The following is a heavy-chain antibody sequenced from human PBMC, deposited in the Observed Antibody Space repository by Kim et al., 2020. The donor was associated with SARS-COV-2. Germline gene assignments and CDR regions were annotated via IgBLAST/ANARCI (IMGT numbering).Heavy chain of an antibody. V-gene: IGHV3-43*01. CDR3: AKGGGGDLRYFD. Sequence: GGSLRLSCAASGFTFDDYTMHWVRQAPGKGLEWGSLSSWDGGSTYYADSVKCRFTISRDNSKNSLYLQMNSLGTEDTALYYCAKGGGGDLRYFD. J-gene: IGHJ3*01. D-gene: IGHD3-9*01. CDR2: SSWDGGST. CDR1: GFTFDDYT.